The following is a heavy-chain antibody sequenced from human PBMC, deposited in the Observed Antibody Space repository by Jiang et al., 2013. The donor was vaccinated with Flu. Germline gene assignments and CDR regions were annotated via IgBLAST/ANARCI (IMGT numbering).Heavy chain of an antibody. CDR3: ARRSLDTANAFDI. CDR2: IYYSGST. V-gene: IGHV4-39*01. CDR1: GGSISSSSYY. Sequence: PGLVKPSETLSLTCTVSGGSISSSSYYWGWIRQPPGKGLEWIGSIYYSGSTYYNPSLKSRVTISVDTSKNQFSLKLSSVTAADTAVYYCARRSLDTANAFDIWGQGTMVTVSS. J-gene: IGHJ3*02. D-gene: IGHD5-18*01.